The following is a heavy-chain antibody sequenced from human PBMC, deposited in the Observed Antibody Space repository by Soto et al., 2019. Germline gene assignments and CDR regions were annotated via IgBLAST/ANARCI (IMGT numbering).Heavy chain of an antibody. CDR2: IIPIFGTA. Sequence: QVELVQSGAEVKKPGSSGKVSCQASEDTFRNYAISWVRQAPGQGLAWMGGIIPIFGTANYAQKFQGRVTITAYTSANKVYLELSSLRSEDTAVYYCASTQYDNSAYYYWYLGLWGRGTQVTVSS. D-gene: IGHD3-22*01. CDR1: EDTFRNYA. J-gene: IGHJ2*01. CDR3: ASTQYDNSAYYYWYLGL. V-gene: IGHV1-69*06.